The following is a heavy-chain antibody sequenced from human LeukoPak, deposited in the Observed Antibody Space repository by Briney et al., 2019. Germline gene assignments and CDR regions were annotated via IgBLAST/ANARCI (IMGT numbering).Heavy chain of an antibody. CDR3: ARGLKYHLLYGDDY. D-gene: IGHD2-2*02. Sequence: ASVKVSCRASGYTFSSYAINWVRQATGQGLEWMGGMNPNSGNTGYAQKVQGRVTMTRNTSISTAYMKLSSLRSEDTAVYYCARGLKYHLLYGDDYWGQGTLVTVSS. J-gene: IGHJ4*02. CDR1: GYTFSSYA. CDR2: MNPNSGNT. V-gene: IGHV1-8*01.